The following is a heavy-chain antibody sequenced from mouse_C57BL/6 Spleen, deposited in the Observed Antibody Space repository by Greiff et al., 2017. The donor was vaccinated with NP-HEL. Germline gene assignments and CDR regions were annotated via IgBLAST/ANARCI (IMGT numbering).Heavy chain of an antibody. Sequence: QVQLQQSGAELAKPGASVKLSCKASGYTFTSYWMHWVKQRPGQGLEWIGYINPSSGYTKYTQTFKDKATLTADKTSSTAYMQLSSLTYEYAAVYYCASVAGTGWFAYWGQGTLVTVSA. CDR1: GYTFTSYW. D-gene: IGHD2-14*01. J-gene: IGHJ3*01. CDR3: ASVAGTGWFAY. V-gene: IGHV1-7*01. CDR2: INPSSGYT.